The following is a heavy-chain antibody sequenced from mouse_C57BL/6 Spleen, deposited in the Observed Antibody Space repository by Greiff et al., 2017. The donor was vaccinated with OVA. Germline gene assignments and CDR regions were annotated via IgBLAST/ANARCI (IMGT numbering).Heavy chain of an antibody. D-gene: IGHD1-1*01. CDR2: INPSTGGT. CDR1: GYSFTGYY. V-gene: IGHV1-42*01. Sequence: VQLQQSGPELVKPGASVKISCKASGYSFTGYYMNWVKQSPETSLEWIGEINPSTGGTTYNQKFKAKATLTVDKSSSTAYMQLKSLTSEDAAVYYCARHYYGSLDYWGQGTTLTVSS. J-gene: IGHJ2*01. CDR3: ARHYYGSLDY.